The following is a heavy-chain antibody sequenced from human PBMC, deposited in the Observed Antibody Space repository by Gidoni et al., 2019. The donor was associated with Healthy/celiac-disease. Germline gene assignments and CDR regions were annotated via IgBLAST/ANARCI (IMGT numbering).Heavy chain of an antibody. CDR1: GFTLSSYA. CDR3: AKADTSYYYDSSGYYLRNDAFDI. V-gene: IGHV3-23*01. Sequence: EVKLLESGGGSVQPGGFLSIYCAASGFTLSSYALRRVRQAPGKGLECSSAISGSGGSTYYADSVKGRFTISRDNSKNTLYLQMNSLRAEDTAVYYCAKADTSYYYDSSGYYLRNDAFDIWGQGTMVTVSS. J-gene: IGHJ3*02. CDR2: ISGSGGST. D-gene: IGHD3-22*01.